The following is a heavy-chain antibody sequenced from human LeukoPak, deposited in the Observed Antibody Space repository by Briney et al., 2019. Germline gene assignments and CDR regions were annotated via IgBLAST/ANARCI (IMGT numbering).Heavy chain of an antibody. J-gene: IGHJ4*02. Sequence: PGGSLRLSCAASGFTFSSYAMSWVRQAPGKGLEWVSAISGSGGSTYYADSVKGRFTISRDNSKSTLYLQMNSLRAEDTAVYYCARGGFGSGSHFDYWGQGTLVTVSS. CDR3: ARGGFGSGSHFDY. CDR2: ISGSGGST. D-gene: IGHD3-10*01. V-gene: IGHV3-23*01. CDR1: GFTFSSYA.